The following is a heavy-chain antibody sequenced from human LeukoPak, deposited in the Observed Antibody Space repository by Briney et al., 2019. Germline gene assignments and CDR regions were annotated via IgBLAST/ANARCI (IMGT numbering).Heavy chain of an antibody. CDR1: GYSISSGYY. D-gene: IGHD4-17*01. J-gene: IGHJ4*02. V-gene: IGHV4-38-2*01. CDR3: ARRDPYGDLDY. CDR2: TYHRGTT. Sequence: SESLSLTCSVSGYSISSGYYWGWIRRPPGKGLEWTANTYHRGTTYYNSSLKSRVTISLDTSKNQFSLRLTSVTAADTAVYYCARRDPYGDLDYWGRGTLVTVSS.